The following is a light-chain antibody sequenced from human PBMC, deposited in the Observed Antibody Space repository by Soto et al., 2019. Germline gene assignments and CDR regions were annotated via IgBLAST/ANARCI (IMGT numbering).Light chain of an antibody. CDR1: GSNIGAGYE. J-gene: IGLJ1*01. CDR3: QSYDNSLSGSYV. Sequence: QSVLTQPPSVSGAPGERVTISCTGSGSNIGAGYEVHWYQQLPGTSPKLLIYEDTDRPSGVPDRFSGSKSGTSASLAITGLLAEDEADYYCQSYDNSLSGSYVFGTGTKLTVL. CDR2: EDT. V-gene: IGLV1-40*01.